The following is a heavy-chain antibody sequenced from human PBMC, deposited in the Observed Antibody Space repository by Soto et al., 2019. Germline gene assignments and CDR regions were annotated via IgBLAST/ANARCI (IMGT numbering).Heavy chain of an antibody. V-gene: IGHV3-9*01. CDR3: AKGSSTTNCSYFDY. CDR2: ISWNGGNI. Sequence: EVQLVESGGGLVQPGRSLRLSCAASGFTFDDYAMHWVRQAPRKGLEWVSSISWNGGNIGYADSVKGRFTISRDNAKNSLYLQMNSLRAEDTALYYCAKGSSTTNCSYFDYCGQGTLVTVSS. J-gene: IGHJ4*02. D-gene: IGHD2-2*01. CDR1: GFTFDDYA.